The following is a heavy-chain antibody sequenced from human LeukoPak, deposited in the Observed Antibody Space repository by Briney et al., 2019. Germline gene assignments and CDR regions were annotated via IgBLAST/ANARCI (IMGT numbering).Heavy chain of an antibody. V-gene: IGHV1-46*01. D-gene: IGHD1-26*01. CDR1: GYTFTSYY. Sequence: GASEKVSCKASGYTFTSYYMHRVRQAPGQGLEWMGIINPSGGSTSYAQKFQGRVTMTRDTSTSTVYMELSSLRSEDTAVYYCARSGSASRGFDYWGQGTLVTVSS. CDR2: INPSGGST. J-gene: IGHJ4*02. CDR3: ARSGSASRGFDY.